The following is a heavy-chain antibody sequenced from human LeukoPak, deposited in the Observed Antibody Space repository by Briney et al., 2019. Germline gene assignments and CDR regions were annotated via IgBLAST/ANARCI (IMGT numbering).Heavy chain of an antibody. CDR3: AREKRRIAAAGINFDY. CDR1: AFTVSSNY. J-gene: IGHJ4*02. Sequence: GGSLRLSCAASAFTVSSNYMSWVRQAPGKGLEWVSVIYSGGSTYYADSVKGRFTISRDNSKNTLYLQMNSLRAEDTAVYYCAREKRRIAAAGINFDYWGQGTLVTVSS. CDR2: IYSGGST. V-gene: IGHV3-66*01. D-gene: IGHD6-13*01.